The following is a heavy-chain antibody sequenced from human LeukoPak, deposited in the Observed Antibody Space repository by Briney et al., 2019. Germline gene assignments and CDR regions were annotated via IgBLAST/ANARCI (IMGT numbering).Heavy chain of an antibody. CDR1: GGSISSSSYY. CDR3: ASLKGGDYYFDY. D-gene: IGHD2-21*02. V-gene: IGHV4-39*01. J-gene: IGHJ4*02. Sequence: SETLSLTCTVSGGSISSSSYYWGWIRQPPGKGLEWIGSIYYSGSTYYNPSLKSRVTISVDTSKNQFSLKLSSVTAADTAVYYCASLKGGDYYFDYWGQGTLVTVSS. CDR2: IYYSGST.